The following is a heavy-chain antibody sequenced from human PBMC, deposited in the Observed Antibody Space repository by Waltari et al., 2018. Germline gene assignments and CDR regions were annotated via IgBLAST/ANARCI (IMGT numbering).Heavy chain of an antibody. CDR3: AKAFRGYSGSYFDS. CDR1: GFSFGGFG. V-gene: IGHV3-23*01. J-gene: IGHJ4*02. D-gene: IGHD5-12*01. CDR2: LRGSGATT. Sequence: EVQLLESGGGLVQPGGSLRLSCAASGFSFGGFGMHWVRQAPGKGLGWVSGLRGSGATTYYTDSVRGRFTVSRDNNRNTVYLQMNSLRAEDTAVYYCAKAFRGYSGSYFDSWGRGTLVAVSA.